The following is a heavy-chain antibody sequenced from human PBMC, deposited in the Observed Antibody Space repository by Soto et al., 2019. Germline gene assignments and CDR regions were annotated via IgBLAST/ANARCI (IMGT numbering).Heavy chain of an antibody. V-gene: IGHV4-39*01. J-gene: IGHJ6*02. CDR3: ASRSPPRYCSGGSCYSTYYYGMDV. Sequence: SETLSLTCTVSGGSISSSSYYWGWIRQPPGKGLEWIGSIYCSGSTYYNPSLKSRVTISVDTSKNQFSLKLSSVTAADTAVYYCASRSPPRYCSGGSCYSTYYYGMDVWGQGTTVTVSS. CDR2: IYCSGST. D-gene: IGHD2-15*01. CDR1: GGSISSSSYY.